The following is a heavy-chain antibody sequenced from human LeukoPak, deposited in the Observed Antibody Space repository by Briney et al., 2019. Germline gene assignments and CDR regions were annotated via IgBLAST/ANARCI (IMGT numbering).Heavy chain of an antibody. V-gene: IGHV1-46*01. CDR2: INPSGGST. CDR1: GYTFTSYY. CDR3: ARVRDSSGYYSS. Sequence: GASVKVSCKASGYTFTSYYMHWVRQAPGQAIEWMGIINPSGGSTSYAQKFQGRVTMTRDTSTSTVYMELSSMRSEDTAVYYCARVRDSSGYYSSWGQGTLVTVSS. D-gene: IGHD3-22*01. J-gene: IGHJ4*02.